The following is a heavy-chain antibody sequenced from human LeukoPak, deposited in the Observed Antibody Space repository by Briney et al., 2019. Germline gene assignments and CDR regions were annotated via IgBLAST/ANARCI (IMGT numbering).Heavy chain of an antibody. CDR2: ITSYSTYI. Sequence: GGSLRLSCAASGFTFNNYSIHWARQAPGKGLEWVSSITSYSTYISYGDSVKGRFTISRDNSKNSLYLHMNSLKVEDTAVYYCARDPWGFDLWGQGTLVTVSS. J-gene: IGHJ4*02. D-gene: IGHD3-16*01. V-gene: IGHV3-21*01. CDR1: GFTFNNYS. CDR3: ARDPWGFDL.